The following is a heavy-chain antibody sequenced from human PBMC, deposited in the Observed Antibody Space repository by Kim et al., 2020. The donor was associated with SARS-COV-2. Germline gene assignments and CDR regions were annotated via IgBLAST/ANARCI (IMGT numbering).Heavy chain of an antibody. D-gene: IGHD6-19*01. CDR3: AREIAVAGSGGKYYFDY. J-gene: IGHJ4*02. Sequence: LKRRVTISGDTSKNQFSLKLSSVTAADTAVYYCAREIAVAGSGGKYYFDYWGQGTLVTVSS. V-gene: IGHV4-34*01.